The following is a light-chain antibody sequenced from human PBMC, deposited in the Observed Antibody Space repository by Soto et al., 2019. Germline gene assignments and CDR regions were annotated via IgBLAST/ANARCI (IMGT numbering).Light chain of an antibody. J-gene: IGKJ2*01. CDR3: QQSYSTPYT. CDR1: QSISSF. CDR2: AAS. V-gene: IGKV1-39*01. Sequence: DIQMTQSPSSLSASVGDRVTITCRASQSISSFLNWYQQKPGKAPKLLIYAASTLQSGVSSRFSGSGSGTDFTLTISSLQPEDFATYYCQQSYSTPYTFDQGTKLEIK.